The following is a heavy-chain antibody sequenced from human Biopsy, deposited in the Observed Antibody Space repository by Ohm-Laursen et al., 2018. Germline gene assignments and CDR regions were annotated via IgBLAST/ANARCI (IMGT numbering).Heavy chain of an antibody. V-gene: IGHV3-30*03. J-gene: IGHJ6*02. CDR1: GFNFSIYG. D-gene: IGHD2-2*01. CDR2: TSYDGNKK. Sequence: SLRLSCAASGFNFSIYGMHWVRQAPGKGLEWVAVTSYDGNKKYFADSVKGRFTISRDNAKNSLFLHMNSLRAEDTAVYYCARESALKWYQSLSYFNGMDVWGQGTTVTVSS. CDR3: ARESALKWYQSLSYFNGMDV.